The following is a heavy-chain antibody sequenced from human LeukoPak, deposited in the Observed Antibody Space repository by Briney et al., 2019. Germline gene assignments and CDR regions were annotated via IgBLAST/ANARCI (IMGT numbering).Heavy chain of an antibody. CDR2: INPNSGGT. V-gene: IGHV1-2*02. CDR1: GYTFTGYY. D-gene: IGHD3-3*01. CDR3: ARTIFGVVIKDAFDI. J-gene: IGHJ3*02. Sequence: ASVKVSCKASGYTFTGYYMHWVRQAPGQGLEWMGWINPNSGGTNYAQKFQGRVTMTRDTSISTAYMELSRLRSDDTAVYYCARTIFGVVIKDAFDIWGQGTMVTVSS.